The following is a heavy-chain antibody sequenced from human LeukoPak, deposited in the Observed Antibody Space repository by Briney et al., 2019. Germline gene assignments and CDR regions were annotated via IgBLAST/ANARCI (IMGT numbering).Heavy chain of an antibody. J-gene: IGHJ4*02. CDR3: ARDAASYSSGWYYDY. Sequence: GGSLRLSCAASGFTFSSYAMTWVRQAPGKGLEWVSAISDYGSSTYYADSVKGRFTISRDNSRSTLYLQMDSLRAEDTAVYYCARDAASYSSGWYYDYWGQGTLVTVS. V-gene: IGHV3-23*01. CDR1: GFTFSSYA. CDR2: ISDYGSST. D-gene: IGHD6-19*01.